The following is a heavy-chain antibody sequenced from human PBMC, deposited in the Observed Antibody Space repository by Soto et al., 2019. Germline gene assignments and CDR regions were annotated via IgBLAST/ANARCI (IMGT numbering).Heavy chain of an antibody. Sequence: GESLNISCKDSGYSFTSYWIGWVRQMPGKGLEWMGIIYPGDSDTRYSPSFQGQVTISADKSISTAYLQWSSLKASDTAMYYCKRQQGIAPRPGDYDYGMDAWGQGTTVTVS. D-gene: IGHD6-6*01. J-gene: IGHJ6*02. CDR3: KRQQGIAPRPGDYDYGMDA. V-gene: IGHV5-51*01. CDR2: IYPGDSDT. CDR1: GYSFTSYW.